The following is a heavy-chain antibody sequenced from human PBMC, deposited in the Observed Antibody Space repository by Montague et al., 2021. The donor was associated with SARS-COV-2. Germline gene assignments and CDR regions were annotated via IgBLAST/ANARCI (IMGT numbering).Heavy chain of an antibody. V-gene: IGHV3-48*03. J-gene: IGHJ4*02. CDR1: GFTFTTYE. Sequence: SLRLSCAASGFTFTTYEMHWVRQAPGKGLTWVSCINRSESTIYYADSVKGRFTISRDNAKNTLYLQMNSLRVEDTAVYYCARGASDWLLCGYGIDVWGQGTLVTVSS. D-gene: IGHD3-3*01. CDR2: INRSESTI. CDR3: ARGASDWLLCGYGIDV.